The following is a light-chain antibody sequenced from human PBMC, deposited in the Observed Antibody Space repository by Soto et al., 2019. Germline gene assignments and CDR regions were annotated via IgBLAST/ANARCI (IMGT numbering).Light chain of an antibody. CDR3: QQYDNWPPYT. Sequence: EIVMTQSPATLSVSPGERATLSCRASQSIRNNLIWYQQKSGQAPRLLIYGASTRATGIPARFSGSGSGTEFTLTISSLQSEDFAVYCCQQYDNWPPYTFGQGTKVEIK. CDR2: GAS. J-gene: IGKJ2*01. V-gene: IGKV3-15*01. CDR1: QSIRNN.